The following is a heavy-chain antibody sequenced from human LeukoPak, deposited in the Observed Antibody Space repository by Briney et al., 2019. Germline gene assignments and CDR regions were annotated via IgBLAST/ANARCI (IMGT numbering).Heavy chain of an antibody. CDR2: INHSGST. J-gene: IGHJ4*02. CDR1: GGSFSGYY. D-gene: IGHD3-22*01. Sequence: PSETLSLTCAVYGGSFSGYYWSWIRQPPGKGLEWIGEINHSGSTNYNPSLKSRVTIPVDTSKNQFSLKLSSVTAADTAVYYCARVGYDSSGYYGDYWGQGTLVTVSS. CDR3: ARVGYDSSGYYGDY. V-gene: IGHV4-34*01.